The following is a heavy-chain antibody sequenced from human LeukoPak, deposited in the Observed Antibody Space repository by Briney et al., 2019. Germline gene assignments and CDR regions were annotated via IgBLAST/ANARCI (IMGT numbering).Heavy chain of an antibody. D-gene: IGHD3-10*01. J-gene: IGHJ4*02. CDR3: AKDLEVRGVSFDY. CDR1: GFTFSSYS. Sequence: PGGSLRLSCAASGFTFSSYSMNWVRQAPGKGLEWVSAISGSGGSTYYADSVKGRFTISRDNSKNTLYLQMNSLRAEDTAVYYCAKDLEVRGVSFDYWGQGTLVTVSS. CDR2: ISGSGGST. V-gene: IGHV3-23*01.